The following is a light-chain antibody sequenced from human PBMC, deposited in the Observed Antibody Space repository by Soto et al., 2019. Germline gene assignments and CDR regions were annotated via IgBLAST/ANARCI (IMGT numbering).Light chain of an antibody. J-gene: IGLJ2*01. V-gene: IGLV1-40*01. CDR3: QSYDSSLSAFI. CDR2: GNS. CDR1: RSNIGAGYD. Sequence: QSALTQPPSVSGAPGQRVTISCTGSRSNIGAGYDVHWYQQLPGTAPKLLIYGNSNRPSGVPDRFSGSKSDTSASLAITGLQADDEADYYCQSYDSSLSAFIFGGGTKVTVL.